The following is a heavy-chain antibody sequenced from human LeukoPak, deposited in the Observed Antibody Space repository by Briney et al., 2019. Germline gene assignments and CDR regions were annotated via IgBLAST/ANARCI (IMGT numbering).Heavy chain of an antibody. V-gene: IGHV4-59*08. Sequence: SETLSLTCTVSGGSISSYYWSWIRQPPGKGLESIGYIYYSGSTNYNPSLKSRVTISVDTSKKQFSLKLSSVTAADTAVYYCARAPGSGWELQVYYFDYWGQGTLVTVSS. D-gene: IGHD6-19*01. CDR2: IYYSGST. J-gene: IGHJ4*02. CDR3: ARAPGSGWELQVYYFDY. CDR1: GGSISSYY.